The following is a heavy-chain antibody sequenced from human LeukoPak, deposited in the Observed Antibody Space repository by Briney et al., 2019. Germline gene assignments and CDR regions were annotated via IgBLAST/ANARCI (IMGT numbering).Heavy chain of an antibody. J-gene: IGHJ4*02. CDR1: GFTFSSYG. CDR3: AKEGTAMASSYFDY. CDR2: ISHDRTVQ. D-gene: IGHD5-18*01. V-gene: IGHV3-30*18. Sequence: GGSLRLSCAASGFTFSSYGMQWVRQAPGKGLEWVAVISHDRTVQHYADSVKGRSTISRDNSDNTLSLQMNSLRDEDTAMYYCAKEGTAMASSYFDYWGQGTLITVSS.